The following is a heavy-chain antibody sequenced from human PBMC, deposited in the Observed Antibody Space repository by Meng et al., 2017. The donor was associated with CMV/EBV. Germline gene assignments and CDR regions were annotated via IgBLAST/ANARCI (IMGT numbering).Heavy chain of an antibody. CDR3: TTPGCSSTTCYTRLSY. Sequence: GESLKISCGTSGFTLSNAWMSWVRQATGKGLEWVGRIKSKIDGGTTDYAAPVKGRFTISRDDSQNTLFLQMDSLKTEDTATYYCTTPGCSSTTCYTRLSYWGQGTVVTVSS. D-gene: IGHD2-2*01. CDR2: IKSKIDGGTT. J-gene: IGHJ4*02. CDR1: GFTLSNAW. V-gene: IGHV3-15*01.